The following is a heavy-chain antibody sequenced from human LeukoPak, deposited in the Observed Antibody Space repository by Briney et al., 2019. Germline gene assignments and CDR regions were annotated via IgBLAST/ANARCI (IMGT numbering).Heavy chain of an antibody. CDR2: IWNDGSHK. CDR1: GFTFSSYG. D-gene: IGHD5-12*01. Sequence: PGRSPRLSCAASGFTFSSYGMHWVRQAPGRGLEWVAVIWNDGSHKYYADSVKGRFTISRDNSKNTLYLQMNSLRAEDTAVYYCARLSGYEKGYVFDIWGQGTMVTVSS. CDR3: ARLSGYEKGYVFDI. V-gene: IGHV3-33*01. J-gene: IGHJ3*02.